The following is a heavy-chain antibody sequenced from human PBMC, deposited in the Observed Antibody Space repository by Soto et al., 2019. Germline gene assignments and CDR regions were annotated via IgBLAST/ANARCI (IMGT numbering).Heavy chain of an antibody. D-gene: IGHD2-2*01. CDR1: GFSLSTSGVG. J-gene: IGHJ4*02. CDR2: IYWDDDE. Sequence: QITLKESGPTLVKPTQTLTLTCTFSGFSLSTSGVGVGWIRQPPGKALEWLALIYWDDDERYRPSLRSRLTITKDTSKNQVVLTMTNMDPVDTATYYCAKLVPAAVNFDYWGQGTLVTVSS. V-gene: IGHV2-5*02. CDR3: AKLVPAAVNFDY.